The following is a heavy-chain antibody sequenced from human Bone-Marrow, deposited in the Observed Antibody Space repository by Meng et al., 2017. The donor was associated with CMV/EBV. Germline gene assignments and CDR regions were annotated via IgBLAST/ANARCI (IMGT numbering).Heavy chain of an antibody. CDR2: IRFDESNK. CDR3: ATYCSGTSCYVLRTFDY. J-gene: IGHJ4*02. V-gene: IGHV3-30*02. D-gene: IGHD2-2*01. Sequence: GESLKISCAASGFTFSNYGMHWVRQAPGKGLEWVAFIRFDESNKYYADSVKGRLTISRDNSKNTLYLQMNSLRDEDTAVYYCATYCSGTSCYVLRTFDYWGQGTLVTVSS. CDR1: GFTFSNYG.